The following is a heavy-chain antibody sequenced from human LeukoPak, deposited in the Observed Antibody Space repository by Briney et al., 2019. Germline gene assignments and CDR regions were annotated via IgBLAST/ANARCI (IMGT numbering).Heavy chain of an antibody. J-gene: IGHJ5*02. CDR3: ASDGVTSYFDP. V-gene: IGHV1-69*04. CDR2: IIPILGIA. CDR1: GGTFSSYA. Sequence: SVKVSCEASGGTFSSYAISWVRQAPGQGLEWMGRIIPILGIANYAQKFQGRVTITADKSTSTAYMELSSLRSEDTAVYYCASDGVTSYFDPWGQGTLVTVSS. D-gene: IGHD4-23*01.